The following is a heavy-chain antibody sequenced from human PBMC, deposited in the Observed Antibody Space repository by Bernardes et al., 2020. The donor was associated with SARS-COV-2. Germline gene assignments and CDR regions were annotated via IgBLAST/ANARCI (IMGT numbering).Heavy chain of an antibody. CDR2: ISTSGAYT. D-gene: IGHD3-22*01. V-gene: IGHV3-23*01. CDR3: AKDLEGLRSYYFDRSGAFDY. J-gene: IGHJ4*02. Sequence: GGSLRLSCVASGFTFTSYAMNWVRQAPGKGLEWVSAISTSGAYTYYADSVKGRFTISRDNSKKTLYLQMNSMRDEDTGVYYCAKDLEGLRSYYFDRSGAFDYWGQGTLVTVSS. CDR1: GFTFTSYA.